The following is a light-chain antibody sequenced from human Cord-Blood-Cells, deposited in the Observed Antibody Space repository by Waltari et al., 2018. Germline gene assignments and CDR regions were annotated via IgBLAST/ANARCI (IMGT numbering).Light chain of an antibody. J-gene: IGKJ2*01. Sequence: DIQMTNSPSSLSASVGDRVTITCHASQDISNNLNWYQQKPGKAPKLLIYDASNLETGDPSRFSGSGSGTDFTFPISSLQPEDIATYYCQQYDNLPYTFGQGTKLEIK. CDR1: QDISNN. V-gene: IGKV1-33*01. CDR2: DAS. CDR3: QQYDNLPYT.